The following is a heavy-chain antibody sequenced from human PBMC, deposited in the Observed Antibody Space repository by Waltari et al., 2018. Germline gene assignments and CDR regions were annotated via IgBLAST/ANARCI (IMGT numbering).Heavy chain of an antibody. CDR2: IYYSGST. Sequence: QVQLQESGPGLVKPSETLSLTCTVSGGSISSYYWRWIRQPPGKGLEWIGYIYYSGSTNDNPALKSRVTISVDTSKNQFSLKLSAVTAADTAVYYCARGLGGRGYYYYYMDVWGKGTTVTVSS. V-gene: IGHV4-59*01. J-gene: IGHJ6*03. D-gene: IGHD3-16*01. CDR1: GGSISSYY. CDR3: ARGLGGRGYYYYYMDV.